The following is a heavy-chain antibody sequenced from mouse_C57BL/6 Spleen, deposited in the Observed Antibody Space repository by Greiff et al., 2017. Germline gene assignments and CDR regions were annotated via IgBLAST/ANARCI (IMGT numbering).Heavy chain of an antibody. Sequence: VQRVESGAELVKPGASVKISCKASGYAFSSYWMNWVKQRPGEGLEWSGQIYPGDGDTNYNGKFKGKATLTADKSSSTAYMQLCSLTSEDSAVYFCASLTTGYFDVWGTGTTVTVSS. CDR1: GYAFSSYW. D-gene: IGHD1-1*01. V-gene: IGHV1-80*01. J-gene: IGHJ1*03. CDR3: ASLTTGYFDV. CDR2: IYPGDGDT.